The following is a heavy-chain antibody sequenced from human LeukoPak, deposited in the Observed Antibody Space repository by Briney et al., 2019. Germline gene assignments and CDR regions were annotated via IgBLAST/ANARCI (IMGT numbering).Heavy chain of an antibody. V-gene: IGHV4-59*08. D-gene: IGHD3-22*01. CDR3: ARLGTGYDSSGYSIGWFDP. Sequence: PSETLSLTCTVSGGSISSYYWSWIRQPPGKGLEWIGYIYYSGSTSYNPSLKSRVTISVDTSKNQFSLRLSSVTAADTAVYYCARLGTGYDSSGYSIGWFDPWGQGTLVTVSS. J-gene: IGHJ5*02. CDR2: IYYSGST. CDR1: GGSISSYY.